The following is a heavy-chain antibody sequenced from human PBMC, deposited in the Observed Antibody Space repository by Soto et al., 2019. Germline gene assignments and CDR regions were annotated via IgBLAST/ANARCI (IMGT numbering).Heavy chain of an antibody. CDR1: GFSLSTSGVN. V-gene: IGHV2-5*02. J-gene: IGHJ4*02. CDR2: IYWDDAK. Sequence: QITLKESGPPLVKPTQTLTLTCTFSGFSLSTSGVNVGWIRQPPGKALEWLALIYWDDAKRYSPSLKNRLTITQDTSKNQVVLTMTNIDPVDTATYYCAHRRRGYSYGYYFDYWGQGTLVTVSS. CDR3: AHRRRGYSYGYYFDY. D-gene: IGHD5-18*01.